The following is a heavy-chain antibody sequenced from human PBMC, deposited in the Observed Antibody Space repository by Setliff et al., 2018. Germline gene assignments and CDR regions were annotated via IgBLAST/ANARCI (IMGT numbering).Heavy chain of an antibody. CDR1: DDSISSRHYY. CDR3: GRGFSRIEGWGNWFDP. D-gene: IGHD2-15*01. V-gene: IGHV4-61*09. Sequence: SETLSLTCTVSDDSISSRHYYWSWIRQPAGKGLEWLGQIYTSWSSNYNASLKSRLIITRDTSKNQISLKLTSVTAADTAVYYCGRGFSRIEGWGNWFDPWGQGILVTVSS. CDR2: IYTSWSS. J-gene: IGHJ5*02.